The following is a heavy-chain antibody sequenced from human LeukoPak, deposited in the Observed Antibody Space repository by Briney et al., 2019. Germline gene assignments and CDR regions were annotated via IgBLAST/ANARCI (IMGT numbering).Heavy chain of an antibody. CDR2: IIPIFGTA. Sequence: ASVKVSCKASGGTFSSYAISWVRQAPGQGLEWMGGIIPIFGTANYAQKFQGRVTITADESTSTAYMELSSLRSEDTAVYYCASYSSSWGEGDYWGQGTLVTVSS. CDR1: GGTFSSYA. V-gene: IGHV1-69*13. J-gene: IGHJ4*02. CDR3: ASYSSSWGEGDY. D-gene: IGHD6-13*01.